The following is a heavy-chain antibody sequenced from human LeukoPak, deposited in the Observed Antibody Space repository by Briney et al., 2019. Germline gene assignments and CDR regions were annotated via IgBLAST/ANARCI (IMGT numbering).Heavy chain of an antibody. CDR2: ISAYNGNT. J-gene: IGHJ4*02. Sequence: ASVKVSCKASGYTFTSYGISWVRQAPGQGLEWMGWISAYNGNTNYAQKLQGRVTMTTDTPTSTAYMELRSLRSDDTAVYYCARADIVATILDYWGQGTLVTVSS. CDR1: GYTFTSYG. CDR3: ARADIVATILDY. V-gene: IGHV1-18*01. D-gene: IGHD5-12*01.